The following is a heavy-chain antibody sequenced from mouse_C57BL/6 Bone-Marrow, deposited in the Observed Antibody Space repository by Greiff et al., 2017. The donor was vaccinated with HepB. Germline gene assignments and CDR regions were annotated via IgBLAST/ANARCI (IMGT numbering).Heavy chain of an antibody. CDR3: ARAPRLITPRAMDD. D-gene: IGHD1-1*01. J-gene: IGHJ4*01. V-gene: IGHV3-6*01. CDR1: GYSITSGYY. Sequence: ESGPGLVKPSQSLSLTCSVTGYSITSGYYWNWIRQFQGNKLERMGYISYDGSNNYNPSLKNRISITRDTSKNQFFLKLNSVTTEDTTTYYCARAPRLITPRAMDDWGQGTSVTVSS. CDR2: ISYDGSN.